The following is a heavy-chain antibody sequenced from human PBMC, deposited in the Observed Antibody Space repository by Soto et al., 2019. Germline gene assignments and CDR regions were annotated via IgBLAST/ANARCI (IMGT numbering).Heavy chain of an antibody. CDR1: GFTFSSYW. D-gene: IGHD6-25*01. Sequence: GGSLRLSCAASGFTFSSYWMHWVRQAPGKGLVWVSRINSDGSSTSYADSVKGRFTISRDNAKSTLYLQMNSLRAEDTAVYYCASSVPIAAAHHGEPWGQGTLVTVSS. J-gene: IGHJ5*02. V-gene: IGHV3-74*01. CDR2: INSDGSST. CDR3: ASSVPIAAAHHGEP.